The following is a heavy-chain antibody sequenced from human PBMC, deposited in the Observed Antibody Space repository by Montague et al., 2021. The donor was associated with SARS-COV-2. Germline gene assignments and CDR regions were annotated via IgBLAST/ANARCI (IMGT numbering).Heavy chain of an antibody. Sequence: SLRLSCAASGFTLSAYWMHWVRQAPGQGLEWVARIRADGTTTNYADSVKGRFTISRDNAQDTVYLHMTTLTAEDTAVYYCVRAFSNSFKWFDLWGQGTLVTVSS. CDR1: GFTLSAYW. D-gene: IGHD6-13*01. V-gene: IGHV3-74*01. J-gene: IGHJ5*02. CDR3: VRAFSNSFKWFDL. CDR2: IRADGTTT.